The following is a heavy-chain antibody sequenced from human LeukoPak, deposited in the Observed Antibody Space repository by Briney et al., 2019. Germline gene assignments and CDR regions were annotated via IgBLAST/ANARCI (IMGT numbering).Heavy chain of an antibody. Sequence: GGSLRLSCAASGFTFSCYAMHWVRQAPGKGLEWVAVISYDGSNKYYADSVKGRFTISRDNSKNTLYLQMNSLRAEDTAVYYCARPVAAAVSVWFDPWGQGTLVTVSS. CDR1: GFTFSCYA. CDR3: ARPVAAAVSVWFDP. D-gene: IGHD6-13*01. V-gene: IGHV3-30-3*01. CDR2: ISYDGSNK. J-gene: IGHJ5*02.